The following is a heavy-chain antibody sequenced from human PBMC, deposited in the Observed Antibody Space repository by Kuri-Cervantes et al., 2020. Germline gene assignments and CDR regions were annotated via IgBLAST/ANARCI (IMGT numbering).Heavy chain of an antibody. Sequence: GESLKISCAASGFTFSSYAMHWVRQAPGKGLEWVSYISSSSGTIYYADSVKGRFTISRDNAKNSLYLQMNSLRDEDTAVYYCARAGGEATDVFDYWGQGTLVTVSS. J-gene: IGHJ4*02. D-gene: IGHD3-16*01. V-gene: IGHV3-48*02. CDR3: ARAGGEATDVFDY. CDR1: GFTFSSYA. CDR2: ISSSSGTI.